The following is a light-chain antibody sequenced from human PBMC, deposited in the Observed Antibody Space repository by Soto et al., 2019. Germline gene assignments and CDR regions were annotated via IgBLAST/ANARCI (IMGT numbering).Light chain of an antibody. V-gene: IGKV3-11*01. J-gene: IGKJ4*01. Sequence: EIVLTQSPATLSLSPGERATLSCRASESVSTFLAWYQQKPGQAPRLLIYEASSRATGIPARFSGGGSGTVFTLTISSLQAEDVAVYYCQQYYTTPLTFGGGTKVEIK. CDR2: EAS. CDR3: QQYYTTPLT. CDR1: ESVSTF.